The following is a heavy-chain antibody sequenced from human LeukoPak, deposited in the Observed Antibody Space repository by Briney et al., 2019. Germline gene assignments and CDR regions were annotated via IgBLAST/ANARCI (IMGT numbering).Heavy chain of an antibody. CDR2: IWYDGSNK. J-gene: IGHJ5*02. D-gene: IGHD2-2*01. CDR3: ARDRYCSSTSCGFDP. Sequence: PGGSLRLSCAASGFTFSSYGMHWVRQAPGKGLEWVAVIWYDGSNKYYADSVKGRFTISRDNSKNTLYLQMNSLRAEDTAVYYCARDRYCSSTSCGFDPWGQGTLVTVSS. CDR1: GFTFSSYG. V-gene: IGHV3-33*01.